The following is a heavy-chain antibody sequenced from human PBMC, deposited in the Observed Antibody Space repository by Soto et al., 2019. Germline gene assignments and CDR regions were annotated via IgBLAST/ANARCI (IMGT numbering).Heavy chain of an antibody. V-gene: IGHV1-18*01. J-gene: IGHJ6*02. CDR1: GYTFTSYG. Sequence: ASVKVSCKASGYTFTSYGISWVRQAPGQGLEWMGWISAYNGNTNYAQKLQGRVTMTTDTSTSTAYMELRSLRSDDTAVYYCARDTKMYYDGNGPNCLDVWGQRTTVTVSS. CDR2: ISAYNGNT. D-gene: IGHD3-22*01. CDR3: ARDTKMYYDGNGPNCLDV.